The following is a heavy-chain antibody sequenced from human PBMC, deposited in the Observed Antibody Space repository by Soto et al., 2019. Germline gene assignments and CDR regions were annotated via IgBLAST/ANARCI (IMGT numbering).Heavy chain of an antibody. CDR2: ISSSSSTI. CDR1: GFTFSSYS. Sequence: EVQLVESGGGLVQPGGSLRLSCAASGFTFSSYSMNWVRQAPGKGLEGVSYISSSSSTIYYADSVKGRFTISRDNAKNSLYLQMNSLRDEDTAVYYCAHIAAAGTAYYYGMDVWGQGTTVTVSS. V-gene: IGHV3-48*02. D-gene: IGHD6-13*01. CDR3: AHIAAAGTAYYYGMDV. J-gene: IGHJ6*02.